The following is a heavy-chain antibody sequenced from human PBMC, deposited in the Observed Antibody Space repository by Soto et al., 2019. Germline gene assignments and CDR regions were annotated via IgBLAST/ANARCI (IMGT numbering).Heavy chain of an antibody. D-gene: IGHD2-8*01. CDR2: INPNSGGT. V-gene: IGHV1-2*04. Sequence: ASVKVSCKASGYTFTGYYMHWVRQAPGQGLEWMGWINPNSGGTNYAQKFQGWVTMTRDTSISTAYMELSRLRSDDTAVYYCARAPKYAILPLTFDYWGKRTLVTVSS. J-gene: IGHJ4*02. CDR3: ARAPKYAILPLTFDY. CDR1: GYTFTGYY.